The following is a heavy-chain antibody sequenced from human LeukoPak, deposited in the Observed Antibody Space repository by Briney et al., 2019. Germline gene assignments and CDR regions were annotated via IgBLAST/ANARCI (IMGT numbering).Heavy chain of an antibody. J-gene: IGHJ5*02. Sequence: SQTLSLTCTVSGGSISSGSYYWSWIRQPAGKGLEWIGRIYTSGSTNYNPSLKSRVTISVDTSKNQFSLKLSSVTAADTAVYYCARELFQWLAELGWFDPWGPGTLVTVSS. CDR3: ARELFQWLAELGWFDP. D-gene: IGHD6-19*01. V-gene: IGHV4-61*02. CDR1: GGSISSGSYY. CDR2: IYTSGST.